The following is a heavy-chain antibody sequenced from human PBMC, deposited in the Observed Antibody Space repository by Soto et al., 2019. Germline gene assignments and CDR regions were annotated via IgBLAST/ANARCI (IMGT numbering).Heavy chain of an antibody. CDR1: GFKFDDYA. V-gene: IGHV3-9*01. D-gene: IGHD5-18*01. CDR2: ISWKSSTI. CDR3: VKDTHTAMASFDY. Sequence: EVQLVESGGGLVPPGRSLRLSCVASGFKFDDYAMHWVRQAPGKGLEWVSGISWKSSTIGYADSVKGRFTISRENAKNSLYLQMNRLRVEDTVLYYCVKDTHTAMASFDYWGQGGLVTVSS. J-gene: IGHJ4*02.